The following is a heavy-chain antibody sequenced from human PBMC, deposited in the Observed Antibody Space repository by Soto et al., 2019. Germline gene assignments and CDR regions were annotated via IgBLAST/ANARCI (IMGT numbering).Heavy chain of an antibody. CDR3: AGHYYDSSGYFPFGY. CDR1: GFTFSSYA. Sequence: PGGSLRLSCAASGFTFSSYAMSWVRQAPGKGLEWVSAISGSGGSTYYADSVKGRFTISRDNSKNTLYLQMNSLRAEDTAVYYCAGHYYDSSGYFPFGYWGQGTLVTVSS. D-gene: IGHD3-22*01. J-gene: IGHJ4*02. V-gene: IGHV3-23*01. CDR2: ISGSGGST.